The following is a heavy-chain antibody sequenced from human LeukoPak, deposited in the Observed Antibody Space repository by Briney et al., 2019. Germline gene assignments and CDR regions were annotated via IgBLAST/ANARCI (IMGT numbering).Heavy chain of an antibody. Sequence: PSQTLSLTCSVSGDSISMHYWSWIRQPPGKGLEWIGYIDHTGSTNYNPSLNSRVTISRDTSKNHFSLELSSVTAADTAVYFCARGRVSSSSWSSTYYYYFYMDVWGKGTTVTVSS. CDR3: ARGRVSSSSWSSTYYYYFYMDV. D-gene: IGHD6-13*01. V-gene: IGHV4-59*11. CDR1: GDSISMHY. J-gene: IGHJ6*03. CDR2: IDHTGST.